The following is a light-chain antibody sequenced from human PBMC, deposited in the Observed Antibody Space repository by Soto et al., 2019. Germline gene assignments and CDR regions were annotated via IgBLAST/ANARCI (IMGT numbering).Light chain of an antibody. CDR3: SSYTSSSRWV. V-gene: IGLV2-14*01. CDR1: SSDVGGYNY. CDR2: EVS. Sequence: QSALTQPASVSGSPGQSITISCTRTSSDVGGYNYVSWYQQHPGKAPKLMIYEVSNRPSGVSNRFSGSKSGNTASLTISGLQAEDEADYYCSSYTSSSRWVFGGGTKLTVL. J-gene: IGLJ3*02.